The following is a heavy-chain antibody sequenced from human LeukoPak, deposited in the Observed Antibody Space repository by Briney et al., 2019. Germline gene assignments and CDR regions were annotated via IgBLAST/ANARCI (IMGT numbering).Heavy chain of an antibody. J-gene: IGHJ6*02. V-gene: IGHV4-4*02. CDR2: IYHSGST. CDR3: ASRYGDLPYYYYGMDV. D-gene: IGHD4-17*01. Sequence: KTSETLSLTCTVSGGSISSSNWWSWVRQPPGKGLEWIGEIYHSGSTNYNPSLKSRVTISVDKSKNQFSLKLSSVTAADTAVYYCASRYGDLPYYYYGMDVWGQGTTVTVSS. CDR1: GGSISSSNW.